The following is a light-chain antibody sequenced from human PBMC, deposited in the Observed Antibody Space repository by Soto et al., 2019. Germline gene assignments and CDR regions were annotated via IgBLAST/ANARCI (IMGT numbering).Light chain of an antibody. CDR2: GAS. CDR1: QSVSSN. J-gene: IGKJ1*01. V-gene: IGKV3-15*01. Sequence: EIVMTQSPATLSVSPGERATLSCRASQSVSSNLAWYHQKPGQAPRLVIYGASTRATGIPDRFSGSGSGTEFTLSINSLQSEDFAVYYCQKYNNWPRTCGQGTKVDIK. CDR3: QKYNNWPRT.